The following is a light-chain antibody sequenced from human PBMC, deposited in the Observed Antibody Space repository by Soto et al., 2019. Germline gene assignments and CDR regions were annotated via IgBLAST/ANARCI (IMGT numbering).Light chain of an antibody. CDR1: SSDVGNYNY. CDR2: EVS. CDR3: TSYAGSNNFVV. J-gene: IGLJ2*01. Sequence: QSALTQPPSASGSPGQSVTISCTGTSSDVGNYNYVSWYQQHPGKAPKLMIYEVSKRPSGVPDRFSGSKSGNTASLTVYGLQAEDEADYYCTSYAGSNNFVVFGGGTKLTVL. V-gene: IGLV2-8*01.